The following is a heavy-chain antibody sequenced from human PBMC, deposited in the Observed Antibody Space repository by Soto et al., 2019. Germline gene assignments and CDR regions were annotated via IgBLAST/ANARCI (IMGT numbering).Heavy chain of an antibody. Sequence: LKVSGEGSVYXFSNHRLNWLRHVAGKDLEWMGRIDPTDSFTNYSPSFQGHVTFSVDKSTSTAYVQGSSIKASDNAMYYCGRQGGDGYHIDYWAQGTLGPVSS. J-gene: IGHJ4*02. CDR1: VYXFSNHR. CDR3: GRQGGDGYHIDY. V-gene: IGHV5-10-1*01. CDR2: IDPTDSFT. D-gene: IGHD5-18*01.